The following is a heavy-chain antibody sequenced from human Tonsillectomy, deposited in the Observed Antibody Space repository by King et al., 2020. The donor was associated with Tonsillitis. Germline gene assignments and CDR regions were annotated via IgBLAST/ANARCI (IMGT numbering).Heavy chain of an antibody. CDR2: IYKGGTT. CDR1: GLTVSSNY. Sequence: VQLVESGGGLVQPGGSLRISCAASGLTVSSNYMSWVRQAPGKGLEWVLVIYKGGTTYYADSVKGRFTSSRHISENTLYLQMNNRKVEDTAVYYCARVATVTDYYMDVWGTGTTVTVSS. CDR3: ARVATVTDYYMDV. V-gene: IGHV3-53*04. D-gene: IGHD4-17*01. J-gene: IGHJ6*03.